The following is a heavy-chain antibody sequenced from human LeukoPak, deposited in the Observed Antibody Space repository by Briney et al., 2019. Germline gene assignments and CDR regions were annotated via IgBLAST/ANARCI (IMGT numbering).Heavy chain of an antibody. D-gene: IGHD3-3*02. CDR3: AKDGLAPE. CDR2: ISYDGSNK. Sequence: RGSLRLSCAASGFTFSSYGMHWVRQAPGKGLEWVAVISYDGSNKYYADSVKGRFTISRDNSKNTLYLQMNSLRAEDTAVYYCAKDGLAPEWGQGTLVTVSS. V-gene: IGHV3-30*18. CDR1: GFTFSSYG. J-gene: IGHJ4*02.